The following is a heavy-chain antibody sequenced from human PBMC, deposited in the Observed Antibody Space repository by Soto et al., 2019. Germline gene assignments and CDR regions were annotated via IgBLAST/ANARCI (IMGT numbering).Heavy chain of an antibody. V-gene: IGHV4-59*01. J-gene: IGHJ4*02. D-gene: IGHD7-27*01. CDR1: GGSISSYY. CDR2: IYYSGST. CDR3: ERDRGTGALDY. Sequence: SETLSLTCTVSGGSISSYYWSWIRQPPGKGLEWIGYIYYSGSTNYNPSLKSRVTISVDTSKNQFSLKLSSVTAADTAVYYCERDRGTGALDYWGQGNLVTVSS.